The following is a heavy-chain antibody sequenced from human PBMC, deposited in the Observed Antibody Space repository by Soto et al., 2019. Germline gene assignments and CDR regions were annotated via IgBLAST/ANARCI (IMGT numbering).Heavy chain of an antibody. CDR2: IYSGGST. Sequence: EVQLVETGGGLIQPGGSLRLSCAASGFTVSSNYMSWVRQAPGKGLEWVSVIYSGGSTYYADSVKGRFTISRDNSKNTLYLQMNSLRAEDTAVYYCASMPSIAAPGASFDLWGRGTLVTVSS. J-gene: IGHJ2*01. V-gene: IGHV3-53*02. CDR3: ASMPSIAAPGASFDL. D-gene: IGHD6-6*01. CDR1: GFTVSSNY.